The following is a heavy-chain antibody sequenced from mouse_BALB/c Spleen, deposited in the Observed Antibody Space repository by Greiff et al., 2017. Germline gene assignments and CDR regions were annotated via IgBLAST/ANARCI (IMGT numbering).Heavy chain of an antibody. CDR2: ISSGGSYT. V-gene: IGHV5-6-4*01. CDR1: GFTFSSYT. D-gene: IGHD2-3*01. CDR3: TREQGGLLPYFDY. Sequence: EVMLVESGGGLVKPGGSLKLSCAASGFTFSSYTMSWVRQTPEKRLEWVATISSGGSYTYYPDSVKGRFTISRDNAKNTLYLQMSSLKSEDTAMYYCTREQGGLLPYFDYWGQGTTLTVSS. J-gene: IGHJ2*01.